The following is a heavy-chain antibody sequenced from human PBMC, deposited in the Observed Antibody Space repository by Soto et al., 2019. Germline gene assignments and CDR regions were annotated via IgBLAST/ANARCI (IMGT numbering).Heavy chain of an antibody. J-gene: IGHJ3*02. Sequence: QVQLQQWGAGLLKPSETLSLTCAVYGGSFSGYYWSWIRQPPGKGLEWIGEINHSGSTNYNPSLKSRVTISVDTSKNQVPLKLSSVTAADTPVYYCARHHRLWAGAFDIWGQGTMVTVSA. D-gene: IGHD3-10*01. CDR3: ARHHRLWAGAFDI. CDR1: GGSFSGYY. V-gene: IGHV4-34*01. CDR2: INHSGST.